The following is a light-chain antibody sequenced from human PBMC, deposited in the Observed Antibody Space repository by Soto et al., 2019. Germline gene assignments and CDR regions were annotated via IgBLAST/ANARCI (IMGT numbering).Light chain of an antibody. CDR3: QQLNSYPPWT. Sequence: DIVLTQSPSSLSASVGDRVTITCRASQGISSNLAWYQQKPGRAPKLLIFGASTLQSGVPSRFSGSGSGTDFTLTISSLQPEDFATYFCQQLNSYPPWTFGQGTKVEIK. CDR2: GAS. CDR1: QGISSN. J-gene: IGKJ1*01. V-gene: IGKV1-9*01.